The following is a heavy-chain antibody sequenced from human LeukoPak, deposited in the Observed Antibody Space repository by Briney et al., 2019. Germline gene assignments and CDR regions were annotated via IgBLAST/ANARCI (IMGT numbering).Heavy chain of an antibody. D-gene: IGHD1-26*01. CDR3: ANERGSVGFEDY. CDR2: ISGSGGST. V-gene: IGHV3-23*01. J-gene: IGHJ4*02. CDR1: GFTFSSYA. Sequence: PGGSLRLSCAASGFTFSSYAMSWVRQAPGKGLEWVSAISGSGGSTYYADSVKGRFTISRDNSKNTLYLQMDSLRAEDTAVYYCANERGSVGFEDYWGQGTLVTVSS.